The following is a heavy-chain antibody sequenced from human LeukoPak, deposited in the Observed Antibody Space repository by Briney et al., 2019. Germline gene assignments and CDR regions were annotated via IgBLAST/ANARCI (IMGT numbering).Heavy chain of an antibody. D-gene: IGHD3-3*01. CDR1: GFDFGDHY. J-gene: IGHJ4*02. Sequence: GGSLRLSCTASGFDFGDHYMTWVRQAPGKGLEWLSDISASGSNMYYADSVKGRFAISRDNANNSVYLQMNGLTAEDTAVYYCARGYLYFDFWTGYPYFDYWGQGAQVIVSS. CDR2: ISASGSNM. V-gene: IGHV3-11*01. CDR3: ARGYLYFDFWTGYPYFDY.